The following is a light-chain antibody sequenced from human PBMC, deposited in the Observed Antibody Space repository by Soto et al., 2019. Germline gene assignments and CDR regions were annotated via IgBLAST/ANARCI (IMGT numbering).Light chain of an antibody. J-gene: IGLJ1*01. CDR3: CSYAGSSTYV. CDR1: SSDVGSHNL. CDR2: EVS. Sequence: QSLLTQPASVSGSPGQSITISCTGTSSDVGSHNLVSWYQRHPGKAPKLMIYEVSKRPSGVSNRFSGSKSGNTASLTISGLQAEDEADFYCCSYAGSSTYVFGTGTKVTVL. V-gene: IGLV2-23*02.